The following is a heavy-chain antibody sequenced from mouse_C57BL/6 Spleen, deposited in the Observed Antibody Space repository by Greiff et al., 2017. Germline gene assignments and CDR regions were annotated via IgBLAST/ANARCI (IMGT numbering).Heavy chain of an antibody. CDR3: ARRNDYDRAWFAY. V-gene: IGHV1-64*01. D-gene: IGHD2-4*01. CDR1: GYTFPSYW. Sequence: QVQLQQSGAELVKPGASVKLSCKASGYTFPSYWMHWVKQRPGQGLEWIGMIHPNSGSTNYNEKFKSKATLTVDKSSSTAYMQLSSLTSEDSAVYYCARRNDYDRAWFAYWGQGTLVTVSA. J-gene: IGHJ3*01. CDR2: IHPNSGST.